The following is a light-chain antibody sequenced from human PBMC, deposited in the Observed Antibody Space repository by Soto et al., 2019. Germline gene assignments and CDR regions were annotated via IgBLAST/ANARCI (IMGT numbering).Light chain of an antibody. Sequence: EIALTQSPATLCVSPGEKASLSCMASQSIGSNLAWYQQKPGQAPRLLIFDVSDRATGIPARFSGSGSGTDFTLTINSLEPEDFAVYYCQQRFNWPGTFGLGTKVDI. CDR3: QQRFNWPGT. CDR1: QSIGSN. V-gene: IGKV3-11*01. CDR2: DVS. J-gene: IGKJ1*01.